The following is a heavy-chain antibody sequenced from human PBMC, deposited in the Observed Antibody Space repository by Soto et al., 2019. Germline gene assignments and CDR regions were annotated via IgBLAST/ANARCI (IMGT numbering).Heavy chain of an antibody. CDR2: VIPILGQA. CDR3: ARVGRVGAPPGADY. D-gene: IGHD1-26*01. V-gene: IGHV1-69*01. J-gene: IGHJ4*02. Sequence: QVQLVQSGAEVKKPGSSVKVSCKASGGIFSSYAISWLRQAPGQGRGWMGAVIPILGQAYYAQNFQGRVTITADESTRTAYMDLISLRSDDTAVYFCARVGRVGAPPGADYWGQGTLITVSS. CDR1: GGIFSSYA.